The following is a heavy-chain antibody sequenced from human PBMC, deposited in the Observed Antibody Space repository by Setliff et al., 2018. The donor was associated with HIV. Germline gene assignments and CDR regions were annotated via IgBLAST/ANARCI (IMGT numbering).Heavy chain of an antibody. Sequence: ASVKVSCKASGYTLAGYFMHWVRQAPGQGFEYMGWIDPNTGGGDNAQKFQGRFTMTRDPSSRSVYMELIRLRPDDTAVYYCATGRREGNWFDPWGQGTLVTVSS. CDR3: ATGRREGNWFDP. CDR2: IDPNTGGG. V-gene: IGHV1-2*02. CDR1: GYTLAGYF. J-gene: IGHJ5*02.